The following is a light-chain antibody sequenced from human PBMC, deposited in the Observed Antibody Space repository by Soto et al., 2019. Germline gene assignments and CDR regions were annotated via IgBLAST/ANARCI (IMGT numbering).Light chain of an antibody. J-gene: IGKJ1*01. Sequence: DIVLTQSPGTLSLSPGERATLSCRANHSVSSSYLAWYQQKPGQAPRLLIYGASIRATGIPDRFSGSGSGTDFTLTISRLEPEDFAVYYCQQYGSLRTFGQGTKVEIK. CDR3: QQYGSLRT. CDR1: HSVSSSY. V-gene: IGKV3-20*01. CDR2: GAS.